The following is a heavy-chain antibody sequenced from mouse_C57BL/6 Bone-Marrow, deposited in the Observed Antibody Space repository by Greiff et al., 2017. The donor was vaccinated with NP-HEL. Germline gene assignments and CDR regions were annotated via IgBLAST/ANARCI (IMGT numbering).Heavy chain of an antibody. V-gene: IGHV1-81*01. CDR3: ARIRWLLPLWFAY. Sequence: VKVVESGAELARPGASVKLSCKASGYTFTSYGISWVKQRTGQGLEWIGEIYPRSGNTYYNEKLKGKATLTADKSSSTAYMELRSLTSEDSAVYFCARIRWLLPLWFAYWGQGTLVTVSA. D-gene: IGHD2-3*01. CDR1: GYTFTSYG. CDR2: IYPRSGNT. J-gene: IGHJ3*01.